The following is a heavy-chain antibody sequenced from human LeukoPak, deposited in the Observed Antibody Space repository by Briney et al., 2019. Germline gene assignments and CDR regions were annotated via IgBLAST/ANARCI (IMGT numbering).Heavy chain of an antibody. V-gene: IGHV1-69*04. CDR2: IIPILGIA. D-gene: IGHD4-23*01. CDR1: GGTFSSYA. CDR3: AREGSDYGGNPIPDY. J-gene: IGHJ4*02. Sequence: ASVNVSCKASGGTFSSYAISWVRQAPGQGLEWMGRIIPILGIANYAQKFQGRVTITADKSTSTAYMELSSLRSEDTAVYYCAREGSDYGGNPIPDYWGQGTLVTVSS.